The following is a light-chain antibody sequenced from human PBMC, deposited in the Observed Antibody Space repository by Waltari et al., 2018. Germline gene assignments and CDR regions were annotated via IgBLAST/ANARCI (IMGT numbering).Light chain of an antibody. J-gene: IGKJ4*01. CDR3: QQRSKSPLA. CDR2: DAS. V-gene: IGKV3-11*01. CDR1: QPVSSS. Sequence: EIVLTQSPATLSLSPGERAPLSCQASQPVSSSLAWYQQKPGQAPRLLIYDASNRATGIPARFSGSGSGTDFTLTISSLEPEDFAVYYCQQRSKSPLAFGGGTKVEIK.